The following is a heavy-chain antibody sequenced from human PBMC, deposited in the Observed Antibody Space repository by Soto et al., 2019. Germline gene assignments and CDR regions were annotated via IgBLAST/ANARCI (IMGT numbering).Heavy chain of an antibody. CDR1: GFTFSDYY. CDR3: ATSRRCSGGSCFDRRLGY. D-gene: IGHD2-15*01. V-gene: IGHV3-11*01. Sequence: QVQLAESGGGLVKPGGSLRLSCAASGFTFSDYYMSWIRQAPGKGLEWVSYISSSGSTIYYADSVKGRFTISRDNAKNSLYLQMNSLRAEDTAVYYCATSRRCSGGSCFDRRLGYWGQGTLVTVSS. J-gene: IGHJ4*02. CDR2: ISSSGSTI.